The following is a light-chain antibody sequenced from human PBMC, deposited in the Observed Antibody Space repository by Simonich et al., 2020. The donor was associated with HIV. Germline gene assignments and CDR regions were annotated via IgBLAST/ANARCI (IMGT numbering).Light chain of an antibody. CDR1: SSNIGAGYD. J-gene: IGLJ3*02. CDR3: GSYTSSGTWV. V-gene: IGLV1-40*01. CDR2: GNN. Sequence: QSVLAQPPSVSGAPGQRVTISCTGSSSNIGAGYDLHWYQQFPGTAPKLLIYGNNNRPSGVPDRFSGSKSGTSASLAITGLQAEDEADYYCGSYTSSGTWVFGGGTKLTVL.